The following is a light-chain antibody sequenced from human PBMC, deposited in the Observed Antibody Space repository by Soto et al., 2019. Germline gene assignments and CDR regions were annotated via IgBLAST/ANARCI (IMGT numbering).Light chain of an antibody. CDR3: ATWDHSLSAGV. CDR2: DNN. J-gene: IGLJ3*02. CDR1: SSNIGNDY. V-gene: IGLV1-51*01. Sequence: QAVLTQPPSVSAAPGQKVTISCSGSSSNIGNDYVSWYQHLPGTAPKLLIYDNNKRPSGIPDRFSGSKSGTSATLGITGPQTGDEADYYCATWDHSLSAGVFGGGTKVTVL.